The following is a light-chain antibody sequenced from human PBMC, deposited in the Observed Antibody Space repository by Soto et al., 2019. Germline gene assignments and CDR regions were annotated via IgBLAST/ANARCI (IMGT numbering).Light chain of an antibody. CDR3: ISYAGSDTYV. CDR2: DVN. V-gene: IGLV2-8*01. CDR1: SSDVGAYNY. Sequence: QSVLTQPPSASGSPGQSVTISCTGTSSDVGAYNYVSWYQQHPAKAPKLMIYDVNKRPSGVPDRFSGSKSANTSSLTVSGLQAEEEADYYCISYAGSDTYVFGTGTKVTAL. J-gene: IGLJ1*01.